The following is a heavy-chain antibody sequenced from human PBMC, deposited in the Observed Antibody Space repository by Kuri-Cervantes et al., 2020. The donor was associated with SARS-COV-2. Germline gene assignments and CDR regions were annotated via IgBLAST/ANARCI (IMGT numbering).Heavy chain of an antibody. CDR3: ARPGGFLDV. Sequence: SETLSLSCAAYGGSFSGYYWSRIRQPPGKGLEWIVEINHSGSTNYNPSLKSRVTISVDTSKNQFSLKLSSVTPADTAVYYCARPGGFLDVWGKVTTVTVSS. D-gene: IGHD6-25*01. CDR1: GGSFSGYY. J-gene: IGHJ6*04. V-gene: IGHV4-34*01. CDR2: INHSGST.